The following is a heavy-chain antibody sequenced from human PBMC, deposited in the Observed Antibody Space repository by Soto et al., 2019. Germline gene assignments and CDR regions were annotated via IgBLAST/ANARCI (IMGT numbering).Heavy chain of an antibody. CDR1: GGSVSSGGYY. CDR3: ARALPSYYYYGMDV. Sequence: QVQLQESGPGLVKPSQTLSLTCTVSGGSVSSGGYYWSWIRQHPGKGLECIGNISYSGSTYYNPSLKSRPPISVDTSKNQFSLKLSSVTAADTAVYYCARALPSYYYYGMDVWGQGTTVTVSS. V-gene: IGHV4-31*03. CDR2: ISYSGST. J-gene: IGHJ6*02.